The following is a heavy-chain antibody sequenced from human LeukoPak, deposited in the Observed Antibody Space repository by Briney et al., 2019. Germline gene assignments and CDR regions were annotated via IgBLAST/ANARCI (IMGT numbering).Heavy chain of an antibody. D-gene: IGHD3-22*01. V-gene: IGHV4-59*11. CDR1: GFTFSSHA. CDR3: ARADAYYYDSSGQYFDY. J-gene: IGHJ4*02. Sequence: GSLRLSCAASGFTFSSHAMSWIRQPPGKGLEWIWYIYYSGSTNYNPSLKSRVTISVDTSKNQFSLKLSSVTAADTAVYYCARADAYYYDSSGQYFDYWGQGTLVTVSS. CDR2: IYYSGST.